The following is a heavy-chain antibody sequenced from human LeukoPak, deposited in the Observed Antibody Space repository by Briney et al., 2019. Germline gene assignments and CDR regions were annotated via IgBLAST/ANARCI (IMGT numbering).Heavy chain of an antibody. D-gene: IGHD2-2*01. V-gene: IGHV1-2*02. CDR2: INPNSGGT. Sequence: ASVKVSCKASGYTFTGYYMHWVRQAPGQGLEWMGWINPNSGGTNYAQKFQGRVTMTRDTSISTAYMDLSRLRSDDTAVYYCARVDCSSTSCYQSHYYYYYAMDVWGQGTTVTVSS. CDR1: GYTFTGYY. CDR3: ARVDCSSTSCYQSHYYYYYAMDV. J-gene: IGHJ6*02.